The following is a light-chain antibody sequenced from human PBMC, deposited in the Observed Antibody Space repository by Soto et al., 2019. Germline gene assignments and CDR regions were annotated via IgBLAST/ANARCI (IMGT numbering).Light chain of an antibody. J-gene: IGKJ2*01. Sequence: DIVMTQSPLSLPVTPGEPASISCRSSQSLMHSNRFDYVDWYVQKPGQSPQILIYTASHRPSGVPERFSGSGSGTVFTLKISRVEAEDVGIYDCMQARQTPYTFGQGTKLEIK. CDR3: MQARQTPYT. CDR1: QSLMHSNRFDY. V-gene: IGKV2-28*01. CDR2: TAS.